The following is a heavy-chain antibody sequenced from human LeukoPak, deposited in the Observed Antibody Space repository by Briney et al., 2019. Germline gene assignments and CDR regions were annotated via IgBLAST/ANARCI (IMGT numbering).Heavy chain of an antibody. CDR3: AREDGYNYDY. Sequence: PSENLSLTCAVYGGSFSGYYWSWIRQPPGKGLEWIGEINHSGSTNYNPSLKSRVTISVDTSKNQFSLKLSSVTAADTAVYYCAREDGYNYDYWGQGTLVTVSS. CDR1: GGSFSGYY. J-gene: IGHJ4*02. D-gene: IGHD5-24*01. V-gene: IGHV4-34*01. CDR2: INHSGST.